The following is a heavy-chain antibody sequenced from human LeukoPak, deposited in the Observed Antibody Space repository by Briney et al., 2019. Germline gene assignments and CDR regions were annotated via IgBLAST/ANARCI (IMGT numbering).Heavy chain of an antibody. J-gene: IGHJ1*01. D-gene: IGHD3-22*01. CDR2: ISGSGGST. CDR3: ASPPVTTQITMIVGALQH. V-gene: IGHV3-23*01. Sequence: GGSLRLSCAASGFTFSNYAMSWVRQAPGKGLEWVSAISGSGGSTYYADSVKGRFTISRDNSKNTLYLQMNSLRAEDTAVYYCASPPVTTQITMIVGALQHWGPGTLVTVSS. CDR1: GFTFSNYA.